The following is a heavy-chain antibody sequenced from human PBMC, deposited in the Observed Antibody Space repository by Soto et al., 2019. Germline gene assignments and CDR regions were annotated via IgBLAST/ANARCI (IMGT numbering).Heavy chain of an antibody. V-gene: IGHV1-3*01. CDR3: AGGYGGYFHWFDP. CDR2: INAGNGNT. D-gene: IGHD4-17*01. J-gene: IGHJ5*02. Sequence: QVQLVQSGAEVKKPGASVKVSCKASGYTFTSYAMHWVRQAPGQRLEWMGWINAGNGNTKYSQKSQGRVTITSDTSASTAYMGLSSPRSEDSAVYNCAGGYGGYFHWFDPWGQGTLVTVSS. CDR1: GYTFTSYA.